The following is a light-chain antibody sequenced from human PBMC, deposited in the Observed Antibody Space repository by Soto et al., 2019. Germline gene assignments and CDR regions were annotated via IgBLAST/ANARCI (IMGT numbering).Light chain of an antibody. CDR2: LNT. V-gene: IGLV3-1*01. CDR1: DLRNKY. J-gene: IGLJ2*01. CDR3: QAWDSNIVV. Sequence: SYELTQPPSVSVSPGQTATISCSGDDLRNKYACWYQQNPGQSPVLVIFLNTKRPSGIPERFSGSSSGNTATLTISGTQPMDDADYYCQAWDSNIVVFGGGTKLTVL.